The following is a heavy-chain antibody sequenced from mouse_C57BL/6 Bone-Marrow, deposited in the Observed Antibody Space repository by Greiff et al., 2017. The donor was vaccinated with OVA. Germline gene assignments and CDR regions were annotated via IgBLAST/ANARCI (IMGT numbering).Heavy chain of an antibody. D-gene: IGHD2-3*01. Sequence: EVKLVESGGGLVKPGGSLKLSCAASGFTFSSYTMSWVRQTPEKRLEWVATISGGGGNTYYPDSVKGRFTISRDNAKNTLYLQMSSLRSEDTALYYCARDGYPLFDYWGQGTTLTVSS. CDR1: GFTFSSYT. J-gene: IGHJ2*01. V-gene: IGHV5-9*01. CDR2: ISGGGGNT. CDR3: ARDGYPLFDY.